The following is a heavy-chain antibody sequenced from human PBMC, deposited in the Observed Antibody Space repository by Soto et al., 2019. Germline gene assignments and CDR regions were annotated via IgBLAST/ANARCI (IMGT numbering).Heavy chain of an antibody. CDR3: AHPRGYGVFDAYDI. J-gene: IGHJ3*02. CDR1: GFTFNTYA. CDR2: LTPSGGTT. V-gene: IGHV3-23*01. Sequence: EVQLLESGGGLVQPGGSLRLSCVASGFTFNTYAMSWVRQAPGKGLEWVSALTPSGGTTYYADSVKGRFTISRDNSMNALYLQMNSLRIEDTAVYYCAHPRGYGVFDAYDIWGQGTMVTVSS. D-gene: IGHD4-17*01.